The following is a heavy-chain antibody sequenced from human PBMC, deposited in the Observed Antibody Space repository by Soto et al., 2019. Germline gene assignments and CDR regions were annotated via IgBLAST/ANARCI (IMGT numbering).Heavy chain of an antibody. V-gene: IGHV3-23*01. D-gene: IGHD2-8*01. CDR2: ISGSGGST. J-gene: IGHJ5*02. CDR1: GFTFSSYA. CDR3: AKGGSIVLMVYAMNDTWFDP. Sequence: PGGSLRLSCAASGFTFSSYAMSWVRQAPGKGLEWVSAISGSGGSTYYADSVKGRFTISRDNSKNTLYLQMNSLRAEDTAVYYCAKGGSIVLMVYAMNDTWFDPWGQGTLVTVSS.